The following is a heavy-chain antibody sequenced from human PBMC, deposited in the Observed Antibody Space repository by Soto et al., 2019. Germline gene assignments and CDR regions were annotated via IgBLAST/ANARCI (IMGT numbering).Heavy chain of an antibody. V-gene: IGHV4-31*03. J-gene: IGHJ4*01. CDR1: GGSISSGGYY. CDR2: IYYSGST. Sequence: SLTCTVSGGSISSGGYYWSWIRQHPGKGLERIGYIYYSGSTYYNPSLKSRVTISVDTSKNQFSLKLSSVTAADTAAYYCTRVRWQQLVRRGFYFDYWGQGTLVTASS. CDR3: TRVRWQQLVRRGFYFDY. D-gene: IGHD6-13*01.